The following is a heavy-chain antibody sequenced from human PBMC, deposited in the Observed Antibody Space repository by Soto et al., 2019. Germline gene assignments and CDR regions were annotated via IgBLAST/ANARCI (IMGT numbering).Heavy chain of an antibody. J-gene: IGHJ4*02. D-gene: IGHD6-6*01. V-gene: IGHV3-23*01. CDR2: IGAGGGGT. CDR3: AKGPEQLVHGVFDY. Sequence: EVQLLESGGGLIQPGGSLRLSCAASGFTLSNYVMTWVRQPPGKGLEWVSGIGAGGGGTYYADSVKGRFTISRDNSMNTLYLQMISLRAEDTAVYYCAKGPEQLVHGVFDYWGQGTLVAVSS. CDR1: GFTLSNYV.